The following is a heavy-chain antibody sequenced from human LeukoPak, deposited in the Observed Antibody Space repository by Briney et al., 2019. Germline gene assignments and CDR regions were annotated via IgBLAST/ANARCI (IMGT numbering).Heavy chain of an antibody. CDR2: IIPIFGTA. Sequence: GASVKVSCKASGGTFSSYAISWVRQAPGQGLEWMGGIIPIFGTANYAQKFQGRVTITADESTSTAYMELSSLRSEDTAVYYCARDGCGGDCYNYWGQGTLVTVSS. V-gene: IGHV1-69*13. D-gene: IGHD2-21*02. J-gene: IGHJ4*02. CDR1: GGTFSSYA. CDR3: ARDGCGGDCYNY.